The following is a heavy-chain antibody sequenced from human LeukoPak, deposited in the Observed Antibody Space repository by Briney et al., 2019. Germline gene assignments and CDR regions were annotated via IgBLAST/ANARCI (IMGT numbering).Heavy chain of an antibody. Sequence: GGSLRLSCAASGFAFSSYAMHWVRQAPGKGLEWVAVISYDGSNKYYADSVKGRVTISRDNSKNTLYLQMSSLRAEDTAVYYCARAAGGYCSGGSCYGVDYWGRGTLVTVSS. CDR1: GFAFSSYA. CDR2: ISYDGSNK. CDR3: ARAAGGYCSGGSCYGVDY. V-gene: IGHV3-30*04. J-gene: IGHJ4*02. D-gene: IGHD2-15*01.